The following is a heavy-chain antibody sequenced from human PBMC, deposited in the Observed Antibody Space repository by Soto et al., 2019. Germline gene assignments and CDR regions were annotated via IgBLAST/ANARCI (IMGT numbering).Heavy chain of an antibody. CDR2: FFYSGST. V-gene: IGHV4-39*07. CDR3: ARRWGRTFDY. CDR1: GGSISSSSYY. D-gene: IGHD7-27*01. Sequence: SETLSLTCTVSGGSISSSSYYWGWIRQPPGKGLEWIGSFFYSGSTYYNPSLKSRVTILVDTSKNQFSLKLSFVTAADTAVYYCARRWGRTFDYWGQGTLVTVSS. J-gene: IGHJ4*02.